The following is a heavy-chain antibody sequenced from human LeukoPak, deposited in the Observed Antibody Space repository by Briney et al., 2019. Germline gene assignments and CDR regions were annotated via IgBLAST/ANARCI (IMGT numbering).Heavy chain of an antibody. J-gene: IGHJ3*02. CDR1: GYSISSGYY. CDR3: ARDRPMLITIFSSSDLPTPRDAFDI. CDR2: IYTSGST. V-gene: IGHV4-4*07. Sequence: SETLSLTCTVSGYSISSGYYWGWIRQPAGKGLEWIGRIYTSGSTNYNPSLKSRVTMSVDTSKNQFSLKLSSVTAADTAVYYCARDRPMLITIFSSSDLPTPRDAFDIWGQGTMVTVSS. D-gene: IGHD3-9*01.